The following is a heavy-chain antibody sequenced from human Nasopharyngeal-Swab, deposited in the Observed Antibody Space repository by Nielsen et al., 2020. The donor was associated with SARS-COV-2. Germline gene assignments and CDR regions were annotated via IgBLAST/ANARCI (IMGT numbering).Heavy chain of an antibody. CDR1: GGSISSGGYY. D-gene: IGHD3-16*02. CDR2: IYYSGST. Sequence: SETLSLTCTVSGGSISSGGYYWSWIRQHPGQGLEWIGYIYYSGSTYYNPSLKSRVTISVDTSKNQFSLKLSSVTAADTAVYYCARDRGMITLGGVIVSGPFDYWGQGTLVTVSS. J-gene: IGHJ4*02. CDR3: ARDRGMITLGGVIVSGPFDY. V-gene: IGHV4-31*03.